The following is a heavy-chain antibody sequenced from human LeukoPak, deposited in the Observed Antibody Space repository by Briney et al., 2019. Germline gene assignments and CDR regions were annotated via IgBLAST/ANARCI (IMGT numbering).Heavy chain of an antibody. CDR2: ISSSSSYI. CDR3: AKDPRFLSSSYYYMDV. CDR1: GFTFSSYS. V-gene: IGHV3-21*01. Sequence: PGGSLRLSCAASGFTFSSYSMNWVRQAPGKGLEWVSSISSSSSYIYYADSVKGRFTISRDNAKNSLYLQMNSLRAEDTAVYYCAKDPRFLSSSYYYMDVWGKGTTVTVSS. D-gene: IGHD2/OR15-2a*01. J-gene: IGHJ6*03.